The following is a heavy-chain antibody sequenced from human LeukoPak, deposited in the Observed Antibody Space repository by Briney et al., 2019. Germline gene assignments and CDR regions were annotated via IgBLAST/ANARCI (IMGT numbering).Heavy chain of an antibody. CDR3: ARESLGSVDPRGYSSRVSQDV. D-gene: IGHD2-2*01. CDR2: IYRDDSS. V-gene: IGHV3-53*01. CDR1: GFIVSSNY. Sequence: PGGSLRLSCAASGFIVSSNYMNWVRQAPGKGLEWVSVIYRDDSSYYADSVKGRFTISRDNSKNTVYLQMHSLRADDTAVYYCARESLGSVDPRGYSSRVSQDVWGKGTTVTISS. J-gene: IGHJ6*04.